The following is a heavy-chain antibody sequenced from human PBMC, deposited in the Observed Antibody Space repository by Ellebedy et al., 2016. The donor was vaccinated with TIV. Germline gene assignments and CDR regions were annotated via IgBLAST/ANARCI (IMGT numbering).Heavy chain of an antibody. Sequence: GESLKISCAASGFTFSNAWMNWVRQAPGKGLEWVAVISYDGYKTYYGDSVKGRFTISRDNSKNMLYLQVDSLRADDTAIYYCARDQGYGTGSLSGFDYWGQGILVTVSS. D-gene: IGHD3-10*01. CDR2: ISYDGYKT. CDR1: GFTFSNAW. CDR3: ARDQGYGTGSLSGFDY. V-gene: IGHV3-30*03. J-gene: IGHJ4*02.